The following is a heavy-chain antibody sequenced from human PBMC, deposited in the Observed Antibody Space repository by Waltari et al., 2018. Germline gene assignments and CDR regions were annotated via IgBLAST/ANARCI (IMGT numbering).Heavy chain of an antibody. Sequence: QVQLVQSGAEVKKPGSSVKVSCKASGGTFSSYAISWVRQAPGQGLEWMGRIIPIFGTANYAQKFQGRVTITADKSTSTAYMELSSLRSEDTAVYYCARDGRSLWFREFVMYWGQGTLVTVSS. CDR1: GGTFSSYA. CDR3: ARDGRSLWFREFVMY. CDR2: IIPIFGTA. J-gene: IGHJ1*01. D-gene: IGHD3-10*01. V-gene: IGHV1-69*08.